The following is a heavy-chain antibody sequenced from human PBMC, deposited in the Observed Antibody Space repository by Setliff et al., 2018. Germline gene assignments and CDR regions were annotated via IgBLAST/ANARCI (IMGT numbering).Heavy chain of an antibody. CDR3: ARAQWELLRFEY. Sequence: PSETLSLTCGVSSSSVDSDYFWGWIRQPPGKGLEWIASFHQSSTNYYNPSLKSRVSISVDTARNQISLTLKSLTAADTAVYYCARAQWELLRFEYWGQGTLVTVSS. J-gene: IGHJ4*02. D-gene: IGHD1-26*01. V-gene: IGHV4-38-2*01. CDR1: SSSVDSDYF. CDR2: FHQSSTN.